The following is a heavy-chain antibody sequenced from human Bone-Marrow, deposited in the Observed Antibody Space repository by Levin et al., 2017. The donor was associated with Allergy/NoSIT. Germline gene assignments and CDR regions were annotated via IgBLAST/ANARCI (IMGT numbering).Heavy chain of an antibody. D-gene: IGHD2-15*01. CDR3: ARDMKSEGSWTRFDP. CDR2: IYSGGTT. Sequence: PGESLKISCAASGFTVSSNYMSWVRQAPGKGLEWVSVIYSGGTTDYADSVKGRFTISRDNSKNTLYLQMNSLRAEDTAVYYCARDMKSEGSWTRFDPWGQGTLVTVSS. V-gene: IGHV3-53*01. J-gene: IGHJ5*02. CDR1: GFTVSSNY.